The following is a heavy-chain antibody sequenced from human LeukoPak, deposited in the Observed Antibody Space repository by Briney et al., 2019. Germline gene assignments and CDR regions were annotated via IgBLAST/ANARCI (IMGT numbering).Heavy chain of an antibody. D-gene: IGHD3-10*01. CDR3: AREPFTMVSSVYYYYMDV. CDR1: GGSISSGSYY. Sequence: SETLSLTCTVSGGSISSGSYYWSWIRQPAGKGLEWIGRIYTSGSTNYNASLKSRVTISVDTSKNQFSLKLSPVTAADTAVYYCAREPFTMVSSVYYYYMDVWGKGTTVTISS. J-gene: IGHJ6*03. CDR2: IYTSGST. V-gene: IGHV4-61*02.